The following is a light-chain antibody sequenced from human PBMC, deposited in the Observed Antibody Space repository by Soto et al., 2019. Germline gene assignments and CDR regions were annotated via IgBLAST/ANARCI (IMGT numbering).Light chain of an antibody. CDR3: QQYNSYPPLT. V-gene: IGKV1-5*01. Sequence: DIQMTQSPSTLSASVGDRVTITCRASQSIRSWLAWYQQKPGKAPKLLIYDASSLESGVPSRFSGSGSGTEFTLTISSLQPDDFATYYCQQYNSYPPLTFGGGTKVEIK. CDR1: QSIRSW. CDR2: DAS. J-gene: IGKJ4*01.